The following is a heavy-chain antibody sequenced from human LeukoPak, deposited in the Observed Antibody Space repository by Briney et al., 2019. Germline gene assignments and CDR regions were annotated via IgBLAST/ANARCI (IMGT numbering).Heavy chain of an antibody. D-gene: IGHD2-8*02. CDR1: GFIFSYYG. J-gene: IGHJ4*02. CDR2: IWPDGTIQ. Sequence: GRSLRLSCAASGFIFSYYGMHRVRQAPGKGLEWLAVIWPDGTIQYYADPVNGRFTISRDNSNNTLYLQLTGLRADDSAVYYCARHNHDWGWDFWGQGAQVTVSS. V-gene: IGHV3-33*01. CDR3: ARHNHDWGWDF.